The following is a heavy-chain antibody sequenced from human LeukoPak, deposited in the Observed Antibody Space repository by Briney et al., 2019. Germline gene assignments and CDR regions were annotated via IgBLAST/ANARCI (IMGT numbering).Heavy chain of an antibody. Sequence: PGGSLRLSCAASGFTFSSYSMNWVRQAPGKGLEWASYIDSSSSTIYYADSVKGRFTISRDNAKNSLYLQMNSLRAGDTAVYYCARDASAPKWYFDLWGRGTLVTVSS. CDR2: IDSSSSTI. J-gene: IGHJ2*01. CDR1: GFTFSSYS. CDR3: ARDASAPKWYFDL. V-gene: IGHV3-48*01.